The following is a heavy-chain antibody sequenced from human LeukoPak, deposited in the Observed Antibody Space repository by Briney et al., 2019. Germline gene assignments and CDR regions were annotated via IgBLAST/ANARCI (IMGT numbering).Heavy chain of an antibody. CDR1: GATFSTHA. V-gene: IGHV1-69*13. CDR2: IIPMFGTT. CDR3: ARDWGVEGRPGYMDV. J-gene: IGHJ6*03. Sequence: SVKVSCKASGATFSTHAFSWVRQAPGQGLEWMGGIIPMFGTTNYAQKFQSRVTITADESTTTAYMELSSLRSEDTAVYFCARDWGVEGRPGYMDVWGKGTTVTVSS. D-gene: IGHD6-6*01.